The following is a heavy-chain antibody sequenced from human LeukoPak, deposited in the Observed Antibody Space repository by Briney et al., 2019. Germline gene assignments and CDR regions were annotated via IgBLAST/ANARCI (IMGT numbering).Heavy chain of an antibody. CDR1: GFTFSTYA. D-gene: IGHD3-10*01. CDR3: VRDKRFPDDVFDI. J-gene: IGHJ3*02. V-gene: IGHV3-23*01. Sequence: GGSLRLSCAASGFTFSTYAMSWVRQAPGKGLEWVSAVSASDRRTYYADSVKGRFTISRDNFKNTLHVQMNSVRAEDTAVYYCVRDKRFPDDVFDIWGQGTMVTVSS. CDR2: VSASDRRT.